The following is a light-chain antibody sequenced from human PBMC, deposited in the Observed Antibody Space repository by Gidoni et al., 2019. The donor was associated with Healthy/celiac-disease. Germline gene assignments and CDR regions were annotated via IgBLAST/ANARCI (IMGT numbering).Light chain of an antibody. V-gene: IGKV3-20*01. CDR3: QQYGSSPHIT. CDR2: GAS. Sequence: EIVLTPSPRTLSLSPGERATLPCRASQSVSSSYLAWYQQKPGQAPRLLISGASSRATGIPDRFSGSGSGTDFTLTISRLEPEDFAVYYCQQYGSSPHITFGPGTKVDIK. J-gene: IGKJ3*01. CDR1: QSVSSSY.